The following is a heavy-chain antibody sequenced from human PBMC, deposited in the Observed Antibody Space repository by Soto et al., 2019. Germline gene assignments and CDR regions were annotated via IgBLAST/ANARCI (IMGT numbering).Heavy chain of an antibody. V-gene: IGHV4-4*02. D-gene: IGHD2-2*01. CDR2: IYHSGST. J-gene: IGHJ6*02. CDR1: GGSISSSNW. Sequence: PSETLSLTCAVSGGSISSSNWWSWVRQPPGKGLEWIGEIYHSGSTNYNPSLKSRVTISVDKSKNQFPLKLSSVTAADTAVYYCARVVGGYYYGMDVWGQGTTVTVSS. CDR3: ARVVGGYYYGMDV.